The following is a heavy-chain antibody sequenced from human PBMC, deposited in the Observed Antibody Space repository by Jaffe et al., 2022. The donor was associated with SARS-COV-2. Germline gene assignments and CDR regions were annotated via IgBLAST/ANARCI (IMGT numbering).Heavy chain of an antibody. Sequence: QMQLVQSGPEVKKPGTSVKVSCKASGFTFTSSAVQWVRQARGQRLEWIGWIVVGSGNTNYAQKFQERVTITRDMSTSTAYMELSSLRSEDTAVYYCAAQDSSGYTDPSWGQGTLVTVSS. CDR2: IVVGSGNT. CDR3: AAQDSSGYTDPS. V-gene: IGHV1-58*01. D-gene: IGHD3-22*01. CDR1: GFTFTSSA. J-gene: IGHJ5*02.